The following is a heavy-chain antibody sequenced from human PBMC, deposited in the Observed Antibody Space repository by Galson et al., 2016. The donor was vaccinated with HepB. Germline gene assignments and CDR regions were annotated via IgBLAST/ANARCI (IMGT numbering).Heavy chain of an antibody. D-gene: IGHD6-19*01. CDR2: XXPXXXIT. CDR1: GDTFSSYI. Sequence: SVKVSCKALGDTFSSYIFSWVRQAPGQGXXXMGXXXPXXXITNXXQKTHGRVXITAEXXTSTVYXELSSLISEDTAVYYCIKTDSSGWNWFDPWGQGTLVTVSS. J-gene: IGHJ5*02. V-gene: IGHV1-69*02. CDR3: IKTDSSGWNWFDP.